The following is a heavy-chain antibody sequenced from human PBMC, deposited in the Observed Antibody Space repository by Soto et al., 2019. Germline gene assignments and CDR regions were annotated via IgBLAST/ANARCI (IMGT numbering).Heavy chain of an antibody. CDR2: ITWDAGSA. CDR3: AKEKDRIFDY. V-gene: IGHV3-43*01. J-gene: IGHJ4*02. CDR1: GFTFDDHT. Sequence: EVQLVVSGGLVVRPGGSLRLSCAGSGFTFDDHTMHWVRQAPGKGLDWVSLITWDAGSAFYADSVRGRFTISRDNSKNSLYLQMNSLRTEDSALYYCAKEKDRIFDYWGRGTPVTVSS.